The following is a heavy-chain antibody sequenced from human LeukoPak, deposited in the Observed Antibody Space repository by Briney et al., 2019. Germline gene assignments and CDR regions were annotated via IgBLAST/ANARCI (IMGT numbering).Heavy chain of an antibody. J-gene: IGHJ4*02. CDR1: GYTFTIYD. Sequence: ASVTVSFKASGYTFTIYDINWVRQATGQGLEWMGWMNPNSGNTGYAQKFQGRVTMTRNTSISTAYMELNSLRSEDTAVYYCARFNGRGVSNDYWGQGTLVTVSA. CDR2: MNPNSGNT. CDR3: ARFNGRGVSNDY. D-gene: IGHD3-10*01. V-gene: IGHV1-8*01.